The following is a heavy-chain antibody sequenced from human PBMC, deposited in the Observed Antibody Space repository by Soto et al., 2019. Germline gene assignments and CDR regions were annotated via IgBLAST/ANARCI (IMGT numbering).Heavy chain of an antibody. CDR3: AKYLVNALTVDYDRGAFDI. J-gene: IGHJ3*02. Sequence: GGSLRLSCAASGFTFSSYAMSWVRQAPGKGLEWVSAISGSGGSTYYADSVKGRFTISRDNSKNTLYLQMNSLRAEDTAVYYCAKYLVNALTVDYDRGAFDIWGQGTMVTVSS. CDR2: ISGSGGST. D-gene: IGHD7-27*01. CDR1: GFTFSSYA. V-gene: IGHV3-23*01.